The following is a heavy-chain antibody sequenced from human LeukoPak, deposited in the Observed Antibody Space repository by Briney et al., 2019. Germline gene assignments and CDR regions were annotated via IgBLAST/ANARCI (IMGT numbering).Heavy chain of an antibody. CDR3: AAPTYKDFWSGYDLGYFDY. J-gene: IGHJ4*02. D-gene: IGHD3-3*01. Sequence: PGGSLRLSCAASGFTFSSYAMHWVRQAPGKGLEWVAVISYDGSNKYYADSVKGRFTISRDNSKNTLYLQMNSLRAEDTAVYYCAAPTYKDFWSGYDLGYFDYWGQGTLVTVSS. CDR2: ISYDGSNK. V-gene: IGHV3-30-3*01. CDR1: GFTFSSYA.